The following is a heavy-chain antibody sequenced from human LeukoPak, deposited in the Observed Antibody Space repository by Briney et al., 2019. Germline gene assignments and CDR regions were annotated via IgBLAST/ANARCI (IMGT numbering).Heavy chain of an antibody. V-gene: IGHV3-21*01. D-gene: IGHD2-8*02. CDR1: GFTFSSYR. CDR2: ITGSSTSI. CDR3: ASGGATLEFDY. J-gene: IGHJ4*02. Sequence: GGSLRLSCAASGFTFSSYRMNWVRQAPGKGLEWVSSITGSSTSIYYADSVKGRFTISRDNAKNSLYLEMNSLRAEDTAVYYCASGGATLEFDYWGQGTLVTVSS.